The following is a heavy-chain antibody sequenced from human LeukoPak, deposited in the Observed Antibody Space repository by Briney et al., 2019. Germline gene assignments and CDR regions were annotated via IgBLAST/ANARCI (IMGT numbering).Heavy chain of an antibody. CDR3: ARDLAASGGSRYDILTGSPRAYYYGMDV. Sequence: ASVKVSCKASGYTFTSYYMHWVRQAPGQGLEWMGIINPSGGSTSYAQKFQGRVTMTRDTSTSTVYMELSSLRSEDTAVYYCARDLAASGGSRYDILTGSPRAYYYGMDVWGQGTTVTVSS. D-gene: IGHD3-9*01. V-gene: IGHV1-46*01. J-gene: IGHJ6*02. CDR2: INPSGGST. CDR1: GYTFTSYY.